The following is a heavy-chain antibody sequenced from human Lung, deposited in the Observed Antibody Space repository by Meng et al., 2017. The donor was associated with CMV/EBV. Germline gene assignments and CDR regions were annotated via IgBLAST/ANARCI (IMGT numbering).Heavy chain of an antibody. CDR3: ARATGGNGLVAYYYYGLDV. Sequence: SETLSLXCAVSGGSISGYYWSWIRQPPGKGLEWIGYIYYTGSTNYNPSLKSRVTISLDTSKNQFSLKLRSVTAADTAVYYCARATGGNGLVAYYYYGLDVWGQGTXVTVSS. J-gene: IGHJ6*02. D-gene: IGHD5-12*01. V-gene: IGHV4-59*01. CDR1: GGSISGYY. CDR2: IYYTGST.